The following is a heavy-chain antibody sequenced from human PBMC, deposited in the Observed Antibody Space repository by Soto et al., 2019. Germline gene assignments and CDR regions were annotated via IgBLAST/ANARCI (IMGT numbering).Heavy chain of an antibody. CDR1: GGSISGGGSY. J-gene: IGHJ6*03. CDR2: MYYSGSF. D-gene: IGHD3-10*01. Sequence: PSETLSLTCTVSGGSISGGGSYWSWIRQRPGKGLEWIGYMYYSGSFYYNPSLKGRVMISSDTSKNQFSLSLSSVTAADTAVYYCARHVQAKWFGEFKDYYYYYMDVWGKGTTVTVSS. CDR3: ARHVQAKWFGEFKDYYYYYMDV. V-gene: IGHV4-31*03.